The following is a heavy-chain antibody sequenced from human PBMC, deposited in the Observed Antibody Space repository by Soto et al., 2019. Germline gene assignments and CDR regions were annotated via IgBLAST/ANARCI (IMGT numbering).Heavy chain of an antibody. V-gene: IGHV4-59*08. D-gene: IGHD6-19*01. CDR1: GGSISSYY. CDR2: IYYSGST. CDR3: AGAGPLTANRFFDY. Sequence: QVQLQESGPGLVKPSETLSLTCTVSGGSISSYYWSWIRQPPGKGLEWIGYIYYSGSTNYNPSRKSRVTISVDTSKNQFSLKLSSVTAADTAVYYCAGAGPLTANRFFDYWGQGTLVTVSS. J-gene: IGHJ4*02.